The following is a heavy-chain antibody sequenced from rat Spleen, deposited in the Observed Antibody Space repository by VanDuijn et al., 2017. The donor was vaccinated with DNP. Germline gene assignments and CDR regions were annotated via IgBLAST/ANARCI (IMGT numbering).Heavy chain of an antibody. CDR1: GFSLTSNS. V-gene: IGHV2-1*01. D-gene: IGHD1-11*01. CDR3: ARGSRGYGMDA. Sequence: QVQLKESGPGLVQPSQTLSLTCTVSGFSLTSNSVSWVRQPPGKGLEWMGAIWSGGSTDYNSALKSRLSISRDTSKSQVFLKMNSLQTEDIATYYCARGSRGYGMDAWGQGASVTVSS. J-gene: IGHJ4*01. CDR2: IWSGGST.